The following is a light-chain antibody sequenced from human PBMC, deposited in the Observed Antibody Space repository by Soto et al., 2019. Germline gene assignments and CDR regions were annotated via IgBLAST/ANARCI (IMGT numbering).Light chain of an antibody. J-gene: IGKJ4*01. V-gene: IGKV2-30*01. CDR1: QSLANSDGNTY. CDR2: YVS. Sequence: DIVMTQSPLSLTVTLGQPASMSCRSSQSLANSDGNTYVNWVQQRPGQSPRRLIYYVSNRDSGVPDRLRGSGAGTDFTLKISRVEAEDVGVYYCMEATHWQRRTFGGGTKVEIK. CDR3: MEATHWQRRT.